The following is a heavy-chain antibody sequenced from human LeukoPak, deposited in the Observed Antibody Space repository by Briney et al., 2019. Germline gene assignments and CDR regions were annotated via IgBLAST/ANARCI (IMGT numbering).Heavy chain of an antibody. Sequence: SETLSLTCTVPGGSISSYYWSWIRQPPGKGLEWIGYIYHSGSTYYNPSLKSRVTISVDRSKNQFSLKLSSVTAADTAVYYCASQGGDYVSWGQGTLVTVSS. CDR3: ASQGGDYVS. J-gene: IGHJ4*02. V-gene: IGHV4-59*08. D-gene: IGHD4-17*01. CDR2: IYHSGST. CDR1: GGSISSYY.